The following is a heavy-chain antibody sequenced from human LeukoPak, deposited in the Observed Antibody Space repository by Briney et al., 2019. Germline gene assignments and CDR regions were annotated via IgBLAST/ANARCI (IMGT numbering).Heavy chain of an antibody. D-gene: IGHD1-26*01. CDR1: GGSTSTDF. J-gene: IGHJ4*02. V-gene: IGHV4-59*08. CDR3: ARHKTGGTYPLDY. Sequence: SETLSLTCTVSGGSTSTDFWSWIRQPPRKRLEWIAHIYFSGSTTYNPSLTSRVTISVDTSKNQFSLRLSYLTAADTPVYYCARHKTGGTYPLDYWGQGTLVTVSS. CDR2: IYFSGST.